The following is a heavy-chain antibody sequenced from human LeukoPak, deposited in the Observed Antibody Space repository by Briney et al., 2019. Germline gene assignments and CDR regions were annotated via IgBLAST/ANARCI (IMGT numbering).Heavy chain of an antibody. J-gene: IGHJ5*02. D-gene: IGHD3-10*01. V-gene: IGHV4-39*02. Sequence: SETLSLTCTVSGGSISSSTYYWGWIRQPPGKGLEWIGSIYYSGSTYYKPSLKSRLTISVDTSKNHFSLKLSSVTAADTAVYYCARNRYYYGSRNYGVPTWFDPWGQGTLVTVSS. CDR2: IYYSGST. CDR3: ARNRYYYGSRNYGVPTWFDP. CDR1: GGSISSSTYY.